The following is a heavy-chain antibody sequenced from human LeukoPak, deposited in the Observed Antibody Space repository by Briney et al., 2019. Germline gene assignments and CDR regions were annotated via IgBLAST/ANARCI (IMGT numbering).Heavy chain of an antibody. CDR2: IRHDGNNK. D-gene: IGHD3-9*01. J-gene: IGHJ6*03. Sequence: GGSLRLFCAASGFTFSNFGMHWVRQAPGKGLEWVALIRHDGNNKYYGDSVKGRFTISRDNYKNILFVQMSSLRPEDTAVYFCAKDGHDILTGYQNHYYMDVWGKGTTVTVSS. CDR3: AKDGHDILTGYQNHYYMDV. CDR1: GFTFSNFG. V-gene: IGHV3-30*02.